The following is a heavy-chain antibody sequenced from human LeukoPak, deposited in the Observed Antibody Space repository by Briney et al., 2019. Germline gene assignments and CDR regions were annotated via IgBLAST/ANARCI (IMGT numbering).Heavy chain of an antibody. Sequence: ASVKVSCKASGYTFTSYYMHWVRRAPGQGLEWMGIINPSGGSTSYARKFQGRVTMTRDTSTSTVYMELSSLRSEDTAVYYCARDGFYDILTTGFDYWGQGTLVTVSS. J-gene: IGHJ4*02. D-gene: IGHD3-9*01. V-gene: IGHV1-46*03. CDR1: GYTFTSYY. CDR2: INPSGGST. CDR3: ARDGFYDILTTGFDY.